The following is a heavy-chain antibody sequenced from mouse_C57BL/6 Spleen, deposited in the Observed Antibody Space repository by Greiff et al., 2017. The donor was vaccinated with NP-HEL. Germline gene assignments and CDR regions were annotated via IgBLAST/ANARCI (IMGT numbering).Heavy chain of an antibody. D-gene: IGHD2-4*01. J-gene: IGHJ2*01. Sequence: EVHLVESGGGLVKPGGSLKLSCAASGFTFSSYAMSWVRQTPEKRLEWVATISDGGSYTYYPDNVKGRFTISRDNAKNNLYLQMSQLKSEDTAMYYCARADYDYLSYYFDYWGQGTTLTVSS. V-gene: IGHV5-4*01. CDR1: GFTFSSYA. CDR3: ARADYDYLSYYFDY. CDR2: ISDGGSYT.